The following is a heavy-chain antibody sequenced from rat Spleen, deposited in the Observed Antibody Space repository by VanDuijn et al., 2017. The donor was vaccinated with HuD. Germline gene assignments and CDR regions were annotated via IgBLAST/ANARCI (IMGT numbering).Heavy chain of an antibody. Sequence: QVQLKESGPGLVQPSQTLSLTCTVSGFSLSRHGVIWVRQPPGKGLEWMGIIWGDGSTKYNSALKSRLSISRDTSKSQVFLKMNSLQTEDTAMYFCARYLTTTGVMDAWGQGASVTVSS. CDR3: ARYLTTTGVMDA. CDR2: IWGDGST. J-gene: IGHJ4*01. D-gene: IGHD1-10*01. V-gene: IGHV2-13*01. CDR1: GFSLSRHG.